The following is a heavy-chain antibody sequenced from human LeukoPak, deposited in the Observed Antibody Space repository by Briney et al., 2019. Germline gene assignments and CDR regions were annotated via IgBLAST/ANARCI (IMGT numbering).Heavy chain of an antibody. CDR2: IKSKTDGGTT. CDR3: TTVGTSGYYDFWSGYSDFDY. Sequence: GGSLRLSCAASGCTYAWMSWVRQAPGKGLEWVGRIKSKTDGGTTDYAAPVKGRFTISRDDSKNTLYLQMTSLKTEDTAVYYCTTVGTSGYYDFWSGYSDFDYWGQGTLVTVSS. J-gene: IGHJ4*02. CDR1: GCTYAW. D-gene: IGHD3-3*01. V-gene: IGHV3-15*01.